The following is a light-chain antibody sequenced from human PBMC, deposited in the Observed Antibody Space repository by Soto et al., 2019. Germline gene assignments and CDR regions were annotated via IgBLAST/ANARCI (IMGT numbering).Light chain of an antibody. V-gene: IGLV2-8*01. CDR2: EVY. J-gene: IGLJ1*01. CDR3: SSYVGTNSYV. CDR1: SSDVGGYNY. Sequence: QSVLTQPPSASGSPGQSVTISCTGTSSDVGGYNYVSWYQHHPGKAPKLIIYEVYKRPSGVPDRFSGSKSGNTAALTVSGLQAEDEADYYCSSYVGTNSYVFGTGTQLTAL.